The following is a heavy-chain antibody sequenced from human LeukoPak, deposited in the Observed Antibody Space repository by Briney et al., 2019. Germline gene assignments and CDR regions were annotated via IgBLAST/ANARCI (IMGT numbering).Heavy chain of an antibody. D-gene: IGHD5-12*01. CDR3: ARDKAGYSGYDGGLYDY. CDR2: ISSSSSYI. CDR1: GLTFSSYS. Sequence: GGSLRLSCAASGLTFSSYSMNWVRQAPGKGLEWVSSISSSSSYIYYADSVKGRFTISRDNAKNSLYLQMNSLRAEDTAVYYCARDKAGYSGYDGGLYDYWGQGTLVTVSS. V-gene: IGHV3-21*01. J-gene: IGHJ4*02.